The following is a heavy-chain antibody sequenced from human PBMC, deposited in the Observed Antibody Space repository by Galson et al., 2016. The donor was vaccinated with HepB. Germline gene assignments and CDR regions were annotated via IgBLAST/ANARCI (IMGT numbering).Heavy chain of an antibody. CDR3: AACFYDSKTMDV. Sequence: CAISGDSVSSNSPTWNWIRQSPSRGLEWLGRTYYRSKWYNEYAVSVKGRITINPDTSKNQFSLQLNSVTPEDTAVYYCAACFYDSKTMDVWGQGTTVTVSS. V-gene: IGHV6-1*01. CDR1: GDSVSSNSPT. J-gene: IGHJ6*02. CDR2: TYYRSKWYN. D-gene: IGHD3-22*01.